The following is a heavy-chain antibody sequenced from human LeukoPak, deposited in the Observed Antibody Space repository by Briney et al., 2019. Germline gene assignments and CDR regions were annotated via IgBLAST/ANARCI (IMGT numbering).Heavy chain of an antibody. V-gene: IGHV4-59*01. J-gene: IGHJ3*02. CDR1: GGSISSYY. CDR2: IYNSGST. Sequence: SETLSLTCTVSGGSISSYYWSWNRQPPGKGLEWIGYIYNSGSTNYNHSLKSRVTISEDMSNNQFSLKLSSVTAADTAVYYCARALRLWGGNSGIAFDIWGQGTMVTVSS. D-gene: IGHD4-23*01. CDR3: ARALRLWGGNSGIAFDI.